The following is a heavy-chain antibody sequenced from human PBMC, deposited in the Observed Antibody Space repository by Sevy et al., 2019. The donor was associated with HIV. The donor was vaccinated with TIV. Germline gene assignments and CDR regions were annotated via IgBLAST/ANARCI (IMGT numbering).Heavy chain of an antibody. CDR2: ISYSGST. Sequence: GSLRLSCTVSGGSISTYYWSWIRQPPGKRLEYIGSISYSGSTYYNPSLTSRVTISIDPSKNQFSLKLSSVTAADTALYYCARGGPAQHQLDYFDYWGQGTLVTDSS. CDR1: GGSISTYY. V-gene: IGHV4-59*01. J-gene: IGHJ4*02. CDR3: ARGGPAQHQLDYFDY. D-gene: IGHD1-1*01.